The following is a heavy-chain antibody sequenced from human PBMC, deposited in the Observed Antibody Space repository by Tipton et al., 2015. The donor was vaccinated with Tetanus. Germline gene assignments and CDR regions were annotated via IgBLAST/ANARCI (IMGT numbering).Heavy chain of an antibody. J-gene: IGHJ5*02. D-gene: IGHD6-6*01. Sequence: GLVKPSQTLSLTCSVSGGSISSGGYFWNWIRQHPGKGPEWIGYIYYSGDTFYNPSLKSRVTISVDTSKNQFSLNLRSVTAADRAVYYCARDQGGGRVVRLNWFDPWGQGTLVTVSS. CDR2: IYYSGDT. V-gene: IGHV4-31*02. CDR3: ARDQGGGRVVRLNWFDP. CDR1: GGSISSGGYF.